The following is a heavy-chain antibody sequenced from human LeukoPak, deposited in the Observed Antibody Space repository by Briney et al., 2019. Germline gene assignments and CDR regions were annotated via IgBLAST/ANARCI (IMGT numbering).Heavy chain of an antibody. CDR1: GYSISSGYY. CDR2: IYHSGST. D-gene: IGHD4-11*01. J-gene: IGHJ2*01. V-gene: IGHV4-38-2*01. Sequence: PSETLSLTCAVSGYSISSGYYWGWIRQAPGKGLEWIGSIYHSGSTHHNPSLKSRVTISVDTPKNQFSLNLTSVTAADKAVYYCAHSNTWAWYFDIWGRGTLVTVSS. CDR3: AHSNTWAWYFDI.